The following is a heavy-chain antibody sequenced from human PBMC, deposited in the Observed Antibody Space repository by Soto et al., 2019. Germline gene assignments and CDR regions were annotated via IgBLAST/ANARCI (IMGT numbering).Heavy chain of an antibody. D-gene: IGHD6-6*01. V-gene: IGHV4-59*08. Sequence: SDTLSLTCIVSGGSISSDYWSWIRQPPGKGLEWIGYIYYSGTTNKNPSLRSRVSISLDTSKNQFSLELSSVTAADTAIYYCARGSEYSSSSGPWFDPWGQGTLVTVSS. CDR2: IYYSGTT. CDR1: GGSISSDY. J-gene: IGHJ5*02. CDR3: ARGSEYSSSSGPWFDP.